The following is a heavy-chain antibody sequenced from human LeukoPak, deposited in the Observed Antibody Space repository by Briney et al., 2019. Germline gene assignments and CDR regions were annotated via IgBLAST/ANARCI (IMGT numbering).Heavy chain of an antibody. V-gene: IGHV3-30-3*01. D-gene: IGHD3-10*01. J-gene: IGHJ4*02. Sequence: PGGSLRLSCAASGFTFSSYAMHWVRQAPGKGLEWVAVISHDGSNKYYADSVKGRFTISRDNAKNSLYLQMNSLRAEDTAVYYCAREVLWFGELKGNTDYWGQGTLVTVSS. CDR3: AREVLWFGELKGNTDY. CDR1: GFTFSSYA. CDR2: ISHDGSNK.